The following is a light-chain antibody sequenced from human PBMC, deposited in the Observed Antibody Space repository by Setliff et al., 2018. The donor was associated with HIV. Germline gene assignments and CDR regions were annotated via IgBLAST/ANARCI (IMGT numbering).Light chain of an antibody. V-gene: IGKV1-NL1*01. J-gene: IGKJ1*01. Sequence: DIQMTQSPSSLSASVGDRVTITCRASLAISNSLAWYQRKPGKAPNLLLYAASRLESGVPSRFSGSGSGTHYTLTISSLQPEDFATYYCQQYFGTPTFGQGTKVEIK. CDR1: LAISNS. CDR2: AAS. CDR3: QQYFGTPT.